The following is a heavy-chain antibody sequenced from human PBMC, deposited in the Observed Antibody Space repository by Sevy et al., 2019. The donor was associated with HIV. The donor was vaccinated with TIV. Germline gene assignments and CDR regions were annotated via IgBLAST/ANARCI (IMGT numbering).Heavy chain of an antibody. V-gene: IGHV3-30*02. CDR3: GKEGGGEGGDH. Sequence: GGSLRLSCAASGFSFSSYGMHWVRQAPGKGLEWMSYIQYDGSNKDYGDSVKGRFTISRDNSKKTLYLQMNSLRVEDTVVFYCGKEGGGEGGDHWGQGTLVTVSS. J-gene: IGHJ4*02. CDR1: GFSFSSYG. D-gene: IGHD2-21*01. CDR2: IQYDGSNK.